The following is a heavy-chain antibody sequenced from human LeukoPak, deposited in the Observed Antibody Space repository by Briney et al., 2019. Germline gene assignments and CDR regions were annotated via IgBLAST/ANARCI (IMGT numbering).Heavy chain of an antibody. CDR1: GGSISSYY. D-gene: IGHD3-22*01. Sequence: PSETLSLTCTVSGGSISSYYWSWIRQPPGKGLEWIGYIYYSGSTNYNPSLKSRVTISVDTSKNQFSLKLSSVTAADTAVYYCARQGRDPYDSSGYYRFDYWGQGTLVTVSS. CDR3: ARQGRDPYDSSGYYRFDY. J-gene: IGHJ4*02. CDR2: IYYSGST. V-gene: IGHV4-59*08.